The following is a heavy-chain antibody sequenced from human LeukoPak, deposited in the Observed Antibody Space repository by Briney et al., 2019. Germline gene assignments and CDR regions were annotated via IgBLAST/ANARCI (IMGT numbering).Heavy chain of an antibody. CDR2: IDHTGST. Sequence: SETLSLTCTVTGGSFSRYYWSWIRQPPGKGLEWLGEIDHTGSTNYNASLKSRVTMSVDTSKNQVSLKLNSVTAADTAVYYCAKPIYRSGTGGFDSWGQGTLVTVSS. CDR3: AKPIYRSGTGGFDS. D-gene: IGHD3-3*01. J-gene: IGHJ4*02. CDR1: GGSFSRYY. V-gene: IGHV4-34*01.